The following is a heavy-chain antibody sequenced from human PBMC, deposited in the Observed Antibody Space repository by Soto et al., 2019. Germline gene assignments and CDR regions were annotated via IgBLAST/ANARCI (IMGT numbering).Heavy chain of an antibody. CDR3: AKLRYIQPSASFPFYLES. Sequence: EVQLLESGGDFVQPGGSLSLSCAASGFTFSTYSMCWVRQTPGEGLEWVSGINTGYEAYYGDSVKGRFTISRDNSKNTLYLHMNSLRAEDTALYYCAKLRYIQPSASFPFYLESWGRGTLVTVSS. V-gene: IGHV3-23*01. D-gene: IGHD3-10*01. CDR1: GFTFSTYS. CDR2: INTGYEA. J-gene: IGHJ4*02.